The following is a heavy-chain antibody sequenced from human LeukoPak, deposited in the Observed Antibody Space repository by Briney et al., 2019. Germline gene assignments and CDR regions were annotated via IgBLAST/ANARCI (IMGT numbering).Heavy chain of an antibody. Sequence: GGSLRLSCAASGFTFSDYSMSWVRQAPGKGLEWVSYVSSSSSYIYYADSVRGRFTISRDNSKNMLYLQMNSLRAEDTGLYYCTRETGATDSWGQGALVTVSS. J-gene: IGHJ4*02. CDR2: VSSSSSYI. CDR3: TRETGATDS. CDR1: GFTFSDYS. D-gene: IGHD1-26*01. V-gene: IGHV3-21*01.